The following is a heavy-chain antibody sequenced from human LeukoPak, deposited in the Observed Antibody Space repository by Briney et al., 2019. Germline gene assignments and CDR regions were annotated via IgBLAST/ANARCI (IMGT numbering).Heavy chain of an antibody. D-gene: IGHD1-26*01. CDR2: TSYDGGNK. J-gene: IGHJ5*02. CDR3: AKGPYSAVVNWFDP. Sequence: GRSLRLSCAASGFSFSTYGMHWVRQAPGQGLEWVAFTSYDGGNKKYADSVKGRFTISRDNSKNTLSLQMNSLRVEDTAVYYCAKGPYSAVVNWFDPWGQGTLVTVSS. V-gene: IGHV3-30*18. CDR1: GFSFSTYG.